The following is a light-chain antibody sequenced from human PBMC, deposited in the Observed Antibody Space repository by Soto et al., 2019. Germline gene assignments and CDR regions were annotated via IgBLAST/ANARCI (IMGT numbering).Light chain of an antibody. CDR3: QQYNNWPPYT. CDR2: GAS. CDR1: QSVSSN. Sequence: EIVMTQSPPTLSVSPGVRATLSCRASQSVSSNLAWYQQKPGQAPRLLIYGASTRATGIPARFSGSGSGTEFTLTISSLESEDFAVYYCQQYNNWPPYTFGQGTKLEIK. V-gene: IGKV3-15*01. J-gene: IGKJ2*01.